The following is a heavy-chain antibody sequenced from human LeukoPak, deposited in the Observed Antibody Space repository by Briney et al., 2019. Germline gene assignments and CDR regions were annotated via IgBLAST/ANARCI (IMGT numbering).Heavy chain of an antibody. Sequence: GGSLRLSCAASGFTFSSYAMSWVRQATGKGLEWVSAISGSGGSTYYADSVKGRFTISRDNSKNTLYLQMNSLRAEDTAVYYCANGIPYYGSGFPFDYWGQGTLVTVSS. CDR1: GFTFSSYA. V-gene: IGHV3-23*01. J-gene: IGHJ4*02. CDR2: ISGSGGST. D-gene: IGHD3-10*01. CDR3: ANGIPYYGSGFPFDY.